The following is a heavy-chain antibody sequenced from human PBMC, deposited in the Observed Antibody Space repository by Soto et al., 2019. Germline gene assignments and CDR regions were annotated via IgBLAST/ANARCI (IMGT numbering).Heavy chain of an antibody. CDR2: IYYSGRT. D-gene: IGHD2-2*02. CDR1: GGSISSYY. CDR3: ARVYCSSTSCYIWDNWFDP. V-gene: IGHV4-59*01. Sequence: SETLSLTCTVSGGSISSYYWSWIRQPPGKGLEWIGYIYYSGRTNYNPSLKSRVTISVDTSKNQFSLKLSSVTAADTAVYYCARVYCSSTSCYIWDNWFDPWGQEPWSPSPQ. J-gene: IGHJ5*02.